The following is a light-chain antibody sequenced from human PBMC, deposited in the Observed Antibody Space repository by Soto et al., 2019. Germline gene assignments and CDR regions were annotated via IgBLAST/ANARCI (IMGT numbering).Light chain of an antibody. V-gene: IGKV1-12*01. CDR1: QGISSW. CDR2: AAS. CDR3: QHYETFSWT. J-gene: IGKJ1*01. Sequence: DIQMTQSPSSVSASVGDRVTLPCRASQGISSWLAWYQQKPGEAPKLLIFAASGLESGVPSTFSGSGAGTEFTLTISSVQPEDFATYFCQHYETFSWTFGQGTKVDIK.